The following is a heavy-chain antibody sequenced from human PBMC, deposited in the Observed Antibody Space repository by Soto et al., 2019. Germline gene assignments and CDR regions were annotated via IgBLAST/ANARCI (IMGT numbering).Heavy chain of an antibody. CDR2: LTWNGEVL. CDR1: GFTFDDYA. V-gene: IGHV3-9*01. D-gene: IGHD3-22*01. CDR3: VKDSESSSYLTHLDY. Sequence: PGGSLRLSCVASGFTFDDYAIHWVRQTPGKGLEWVSGLTWNGEVLGYADSVKGRFTISRDNAKNSLYLEMNSLRPEDTALYYCVKDSESSSYLTHLDYWGQGTLVTVSS. J-gene: IGHJ4*02.